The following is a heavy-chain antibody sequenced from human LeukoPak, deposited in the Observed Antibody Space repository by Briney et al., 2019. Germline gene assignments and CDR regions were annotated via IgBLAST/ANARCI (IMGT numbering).Heavy chain of an antibody. CDR3: AKDFYDFWSGFRSYMDV. CDR1: GFTFSSYA. Sequence: GGSLRLSCAASGFTFSSYAMSWVRQAPGKGLEWVSAISGSGGSTYYADSVKGRFTISRDNSKNTLYLQMNSLRAEDTAVYYCAKDFYDFWSGFRSYMDVWGKRTTVTVSS. D-gene: IGHD3-3*01. V-gene: IGHV3-23*01. CDR2: ISGSGGST. J-gene: IGHJ6*03.